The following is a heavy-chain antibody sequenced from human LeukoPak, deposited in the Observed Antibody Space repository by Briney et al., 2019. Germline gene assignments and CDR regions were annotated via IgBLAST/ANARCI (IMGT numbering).Heavy chain of an antibody. CDR3: ARRPRNDILTGTSFDY. CDR1: GGSISSYY. D-gene: IGHD3-9*01. V-gene: IGHV4-59*01. Sequence: SETLSLTCTVSGGSISSYYWSWIRQPPGKGLEWIGYIYYSGSTDSNPSLKGRVTISVDTSKNQFSLKLRSVTAADTAVYYCARRPRNDILTGTSFDYWGQGILVTVSS. J-gene: IGHJ4*02. CDR2: IYYSGST.